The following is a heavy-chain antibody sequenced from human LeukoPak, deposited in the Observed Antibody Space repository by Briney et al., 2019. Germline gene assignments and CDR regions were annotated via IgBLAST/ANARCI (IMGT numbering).Heavy chain of an antibody. CDR3: ARERLDGYDRTRFDY. CDR1: GYTFTSYY. J-gene: IGHJ4*02. V-gene: IGHV1-46*01. D-gene: IGHD5-12*01. CDR2: INPSGGST. Sequence: ASVKVSCKASGYTFTSYYMHWVRQAPGQGLEWMGIINPSGGSTSYAQKFQGRVTMTRDTSTSTVYMELSSLRSEDTAVYYCARERLDGYDRTRFDYWGQGTLVTVSS.